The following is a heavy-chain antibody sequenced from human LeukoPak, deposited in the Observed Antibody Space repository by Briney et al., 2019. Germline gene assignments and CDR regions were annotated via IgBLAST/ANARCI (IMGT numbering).Heavy chain of an antibody. J-gene: IGHJ4*02. CDR2: IYYSGST. Sequence: SETLSLTCTVSGGSISSYYWSWIRQPPGKGLEWIGYIYYSGSTNYNPSLKSRVTISVDTSKNQFSLKLSSVTAADTAVYYCARSEIAAYYFDYWGQGTLVTVSS. CDR3: ARSEIAAYYFDY. V-gene: IGHV4-59*12. D-gene: IGHD6-6*01. CDR1: GGSISSYY.